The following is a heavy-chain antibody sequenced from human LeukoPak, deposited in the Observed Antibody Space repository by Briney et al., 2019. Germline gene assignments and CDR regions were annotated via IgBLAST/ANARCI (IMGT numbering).Heavy chain of an antibody. J-gene: IGHJ4*02. CDR2: IYSSGST. Sequence: SETLSLTCTVSGDSISNYYWTWIRQPAGKGLEWIGRIYSSGSTNYHHSLKSRVTMSVDMSRDQFSMKLSSVTAADTAVYYCARSQAPYSSRWYYFDFWGQGTLVTVSS. CDR1: GDSISNYY. D-gene: IGHD6-13*01. CDR3: ARSQAPYSSRWYYFDF. V-gene: IGHV4-4*07.